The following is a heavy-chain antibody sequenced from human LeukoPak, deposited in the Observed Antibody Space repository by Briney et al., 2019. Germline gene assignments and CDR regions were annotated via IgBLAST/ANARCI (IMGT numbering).Heavy chain of an antibody. J-gene: IGHJ4*02. CDR1: GFSFSGYW. CDR2: IKQDGSVK. Sequence: GGSLRLSCAASGFSFSGYWMSWVRQTPGKGLEWVANIKQDGSVKNSVDSMKGRFTISRDNSKNTLYLQMNSLGAEDTAVYYCAKTPRTEWGQGTLVTVSS. V-gene: IGHV3-7*01. D-gene: IGHD2-8*02. CDR3: AKTPRTE.